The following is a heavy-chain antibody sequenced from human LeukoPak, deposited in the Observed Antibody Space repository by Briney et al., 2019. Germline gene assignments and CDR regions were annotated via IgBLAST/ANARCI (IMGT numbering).Heavy chain of an antibody. CDR2: ISSYSSTI. D-gene: IGHD3-22*01. V-gene: IGHV3-48*01. J-gene: IGHJ4*02. Sequence: GGSLRLSCAASGFTFSSYNMNWVRQAPGKGLEWVSYISSYSSTIYYADSVKGRFTISRDNAKSSLYLQMNSLRAEDTAVSYCARGHYYDSSGSKWGFDYWGQGTLVTVSS. CDR3: ARGHYYDSSGSKWGFDY. CDR1: GFTFSSYN.